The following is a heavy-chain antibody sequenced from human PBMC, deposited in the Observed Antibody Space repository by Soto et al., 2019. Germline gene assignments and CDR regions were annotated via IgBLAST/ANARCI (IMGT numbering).Heavy chain of an antibody. D-gene: IGHD3-10*01. Sequence: QVQLQESGPGLVRPSETLSLTCTVSGDSVTTYYWSWMRQPPGKRLEWIGYCFSGGTSNYNPSLQGRVTISIDTSKNQFSLRLTSVTAADTAVYYCARDSPTGGYYDNAFYYHGAFDVWGHGTMVTVSS. J-gene: IGHJ3*01. CDR3: ARDSPTGGYYDNAFYYHGAFDV. CDR2: CFSGGTS. V-gene: IGHV4-59*02. CDR1: GDSVTTYY.